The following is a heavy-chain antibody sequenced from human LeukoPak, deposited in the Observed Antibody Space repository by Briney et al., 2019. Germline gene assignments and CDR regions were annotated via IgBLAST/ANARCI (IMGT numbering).Heavy chain of an antibody. D-gene: IGHD2/OR15-2a*01. V-gene: IGHV4-59*02. CDR3: SEGYFEPFDH. CDR1: GASVSSSH. CDR2: LSYTGKT. J-gene: IGHJ4*02. Sequence: SETLSLTCVVSGASVSSSHWNWIRQLPGKGLEWIGCLSYTGKTDYNPSLTSRVTISLDTSKNQVSLKLRSVTAADTAVYYCSEGYFEPFDHWGQGTLVTVSS.